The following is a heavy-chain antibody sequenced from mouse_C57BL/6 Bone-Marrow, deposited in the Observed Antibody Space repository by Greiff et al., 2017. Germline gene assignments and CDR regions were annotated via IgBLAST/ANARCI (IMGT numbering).Heavy chain of an antibody. D-gene: IGHD1-1*01. J-gene: IGHJ1*03. Sequence: DVKLVESEGGLVQPGSSMKLSCTASGFTFSDYYMAWVRQVPEKGLEWVANINSDGSSTYYLDSLKSRFILSRDNAKNILYLQMSSLKSEDTATYYCAREDYYGSRKWCFDVWGTGTTVTVSS. V-gene: IGHV5-16*01. CDR2: INSDGSST. CDR3: AREDYYGSRKWCFDV. CDR1: GFTFSDYY.